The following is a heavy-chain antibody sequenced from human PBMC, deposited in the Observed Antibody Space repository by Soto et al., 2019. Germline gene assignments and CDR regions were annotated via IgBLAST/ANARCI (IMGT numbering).Heavy chain of an antibody. V-gene: IGHV1-18*01. Sequence: QVQLVQSGAEVKKPGASVKVSCKASGYTFTSYGISWVRQAPGQGLEWMGWISAYNGNTNYAQKLQGRVTMTTDTSTSTAYMELRSLRSDDTAVYYCARTIVGITIFRVVTYDYLDYWGQGTLVTVSS. CDR3: ARTIVGITIFRVVTYDYLDY. J-gene: IGHJ4*02. D-gene: IGHD3-3*01. CDR1: GYTFTSYG. CDR2: ISAYNGNT.